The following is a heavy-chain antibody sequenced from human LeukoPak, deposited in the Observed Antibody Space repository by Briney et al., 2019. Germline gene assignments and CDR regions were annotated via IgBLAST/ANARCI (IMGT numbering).Heavy chain of an antibody. D-gene: IGHD6-13*01. J-gene: IGHJ5*02. Sequence: SETLSLTCAVYGGSLSGYYWSWIRQPPGKGLEWIGEINHSGSTNYNPSLKSRVTISVDTSKNQFSLKLSSVTAADTAVYYCARGSAAEYNWFDPWGQGTLVTVSS. CDR1: GGSLSGYY. V-gene: IGHV4-34*01. CDR2: INHSGST. CDR3: ARGSAAEYNWFDP.